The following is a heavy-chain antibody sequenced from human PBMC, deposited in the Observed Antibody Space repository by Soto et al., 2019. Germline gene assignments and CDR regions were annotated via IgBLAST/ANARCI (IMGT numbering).Heavy chain of an antibody. Sequence: PGGSLRLSCAASGFTFSSYAIHWVRQAPGKGLEYVSAISSHGGGTFYADSVMGRFTISRDDSKNTLYLQMGSLRAEDMAVYYCARASRSSGWYDYWGQGTLVTVSS. V-gene: IGHV3-64*02. D-gene: IGHD6-19*01. CDR3: ARASRSSGWYDY. J-gene: IGHJ4*02. CDR2: ISSHGGGT. CDR1: GFTFSSYA.